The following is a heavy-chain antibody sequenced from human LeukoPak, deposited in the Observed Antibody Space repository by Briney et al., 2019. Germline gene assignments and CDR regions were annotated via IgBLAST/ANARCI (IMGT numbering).Heavy chain of an antibody. CDR3: ARDWNDYDSSGYPLGFDP. J-gene: IGHJ5*02. Sequence: PSETLPLTCTVSGGSISSSSYYWGWIRQPPGKGLEWIGSIYYSGSTYYNPSLKSRVTISVDTSKNQFSLKLSSVTAADTAVYYCARDWNDYDSSGYPLGFDPWGQGTLVTVSS. CDR1: GGSISSSSYY. V-gene: IGHV4-39*07. CDR2: IYYSGST. D-gene: IGHD3-22*01.